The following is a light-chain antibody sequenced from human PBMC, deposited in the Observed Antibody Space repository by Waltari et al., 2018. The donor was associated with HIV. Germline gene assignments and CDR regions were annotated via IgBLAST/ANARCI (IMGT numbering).Light chain of an antibody. CDR2: GNN. J-gene: IGLJ2*01. CDR3: AAWDDSLDDPV. Sequence: QPVLTQPPSASGTPGQRVIISCSGSSSNIGRHAVSWYQHLPGATPTLLIFGNNQRSSGVPDRFSGSKSATSASLAISGLRSVDEADYSCAAWDDSLDDPVFGGGTKLTVL. CDR1: SSNIGRHA. V-gene: IGLV1-44*01.